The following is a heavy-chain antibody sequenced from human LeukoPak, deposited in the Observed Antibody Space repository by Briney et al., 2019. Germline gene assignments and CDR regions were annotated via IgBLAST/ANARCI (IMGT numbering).Heavy chain of an antibody. V-gene: IGHV1-69*02. D-gene: IGHD4-17*01. CDR2: ISPIGNVA. J-gene: IGHJ5*02. CDR1: GGTFSSLS. CDR3: ARRIWNADYVGGWFDP. Sequence: GASVSVSCKASGGTFSSLSFSWVRQAPGQGLEWMGRISPIGNVAEYAQKFQGRLTFSADKSTSTVHMELSSLRSVDTAVYFCARRIWNADYVGGWFDPWGQGTLVTVSS.